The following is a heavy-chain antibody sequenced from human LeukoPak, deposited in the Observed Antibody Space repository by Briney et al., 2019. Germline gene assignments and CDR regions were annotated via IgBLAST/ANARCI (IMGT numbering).Heavy chain of an antibody. V-gene: IGHV3-66*01. CDR1: GFTVSSNY. CDR3: ARDRSGIWFGELLLDY. D-gene: IGHD3-10*01. CDR2: IYSGGST. J-gene: IGHJ4*02. Sequence: GGSLRLSCAASGFTVSSNYMSWVRQAPGKGLEWVSVIYSGGSTYYADSVKGRFTISRDHSKNTLYLQMNSLRAEDTAVYYCARDRSGIWFGELLLDYWGQGTLVTVSS.